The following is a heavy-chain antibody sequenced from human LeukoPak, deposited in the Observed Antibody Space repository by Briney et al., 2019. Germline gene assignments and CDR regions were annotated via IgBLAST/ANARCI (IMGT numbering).Heavy chain of an antibody. V-gene: IGHV3-30*02. CDR1: GFTFSSYG. CDR2: IWYDGSNK. Sequence: PGGSLRLSCAASGFTFSSYGMHWVRQAPGKGLEWVAVIWYDGSNKYYADSVKGRFTISRDNSKNTLYLQMNSLRAEDTAVYYCAKGKDVDTAMVTGYWGQGTLVTVSS. D-gene: IGHD5-18*01. J-gene: IGHJ4*02. CDR3: AKGKDVDTAMVTGY.